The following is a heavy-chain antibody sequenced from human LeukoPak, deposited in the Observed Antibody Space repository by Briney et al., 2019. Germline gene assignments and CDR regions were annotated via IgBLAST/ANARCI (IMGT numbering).Heavy chain of an antibody. Sequence: PSQTLSLTCTVSGGSISSGGYYWSWIRQHPGKGLEWIGYIYYSGSTYYNPSLKSRVTISVDTSKNQFSLKLSSVTAADTAVYYCARGQRELTPRSDPWGQGTLVTVSS. J-gene: IGHJ5*02. CDR3: ARGQRELTPRSDP. CDR1: GGSISSGGYY. D-gene: IGHD1-26*01. V-gene: IGHV4-31*03. CDR2: IYYSGST.